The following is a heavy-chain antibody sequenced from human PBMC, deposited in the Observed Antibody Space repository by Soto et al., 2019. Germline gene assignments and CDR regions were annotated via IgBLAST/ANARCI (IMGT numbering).Heavy chain of an antibody. D-gene: IGHD1-26*01. Sequence: QVQLVQSGAEVKKPGASVKVSCKASGYTFTSYAMHWVRQATGQRLEWMGWINAGNGNTKYSQKFQGRVTITRDTSASTADMELSSLRSEDTAVYYCARGGSLYWYFDLWGRGTLVTVSS. CDR1: GYTFTSYA. CDR2: INAGNGNT. V-gene: IGHV1-3*01. CDR3: ARGGSLYWYFDL. J-gene: IGHJ2*01.